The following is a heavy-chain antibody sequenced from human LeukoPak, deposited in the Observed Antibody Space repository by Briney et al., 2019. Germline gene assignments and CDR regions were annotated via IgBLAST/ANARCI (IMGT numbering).Heavy chain of an antibody. Sequence: GGSLRLSCAASGFTFSTYGMHWVRQAPGKGLEWVAAAWHDGSKEYYADSVKGRFTISRDNSKNTLDLQMNSLRAEDTAVYYCARVREQLEWYFYYWGQGTLVTVSS. CDR2: AWHDGSKE. CDR1: GFTFSTYG. D-gene: IGHD1-1*01. V-gene: IGHV3-33*01. J-gene: IGHJ4*02. CDR3: ARVREQLEWYFYY.